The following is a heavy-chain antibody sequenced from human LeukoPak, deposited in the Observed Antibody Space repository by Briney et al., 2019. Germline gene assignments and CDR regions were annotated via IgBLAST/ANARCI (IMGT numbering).Heavy chain of an antibody. CDR1: GGTFSSYA. CDR3: ARASPLRATRLDFDI. D-gene: IGHD1-26*01. CDR2: IIPIFGTA. Sequence: SVKVSCKASGGTFSSYAISWMRQAPGQGLEWMGGIIPIFGTANYAQKFQGRVTITADESTSTAYMELSSLRSEDTAVYYCARASPLRATRLDFDIWGQGTMVTVSS. V-gene: IGHV1-69*13. J-gene: IGHJ3*02.